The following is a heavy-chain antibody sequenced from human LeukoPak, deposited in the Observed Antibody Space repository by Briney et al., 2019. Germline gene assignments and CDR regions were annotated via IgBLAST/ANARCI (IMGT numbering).Heavy chain of an antibody. V-gene: IGHV3-15*01. CDR1: GFTFSNAW. J-gene: IGHJ5*02. D-gene: IGHD2-2*01. Sequence: GGSLRLSCAAPGFTFSNAWMSWVRQAPGKGLEWVGRIKSKTDGGTTDYAAPVKGRFTISRDDSKNTLYLQMNSLKTEDTAVYYCTTDLRYCSSTRCYLKMARFDPWGQGTLVTVSS. CDR2: IKSKTDGGTT. CDR3: TTDLRYCSSTRCYLKMARFDP.